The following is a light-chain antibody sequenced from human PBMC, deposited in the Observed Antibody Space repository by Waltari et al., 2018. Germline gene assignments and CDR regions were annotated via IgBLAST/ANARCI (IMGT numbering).Light chain of an antibody. Sequence: QSVLPQPPSMSGAPGQRVTISCPGSSSTIGAGHDVHWYQVFPGTAPKLLIYGNNNRPSGVPDRFSGSKSDTSASLAIGGLQAEDEADYYCQSFDIRLSGGVVFGGGTKVTVL. CDR1: SSTIGAGHD. V-gene: IGLV1-40*01. CDR2: GNN. J-gene: IGLJ3*02. CDR3: QSFDIRLSGGVV.